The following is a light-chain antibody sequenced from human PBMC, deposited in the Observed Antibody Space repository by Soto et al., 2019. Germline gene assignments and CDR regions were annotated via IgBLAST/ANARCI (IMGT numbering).Light chain of an antibody. CDR2: DAS. CDR1: QSVSSF. CDR3: QQRSNWWT. J-gene: IGKJ1*01. Sequence: EIVLTQSPATLSLSPGERATLSCRASQSVSSFLAWYQQKPGQAPRLLIYDASNRATGIPDRFSGSGSGTDFTLTTSSLEPEDFAVYYCQQRSNWWTFGQGTKVDIK. V-gene: IGKV3-11*01.